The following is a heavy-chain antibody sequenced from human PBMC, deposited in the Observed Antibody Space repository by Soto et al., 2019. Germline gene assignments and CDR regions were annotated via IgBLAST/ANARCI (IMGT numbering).Heavy chain of an antibody. CDR1: GFTFSSYS. Sequence: GGSLRLSCAASGFTFSSYSMNWVRQAPGKGLEWVSYISSSSSTIYYADTVKGRFTISRDNAKNSLYLQINSLRDEDTAVYYCARDPSYSNRDYYYYGMDVWGQGTTVTVSS. J-gene: IGHJ6*02. D-gene: IGHD4-4*01. V-gene: IGHV3-48*02. CDR3: ARDPSYSNRDYYYYGMDV. CDR2: ISSSSSTI.